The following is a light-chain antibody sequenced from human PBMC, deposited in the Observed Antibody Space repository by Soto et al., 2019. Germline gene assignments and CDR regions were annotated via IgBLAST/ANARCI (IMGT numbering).Light chain of an antibody. CDR1: QSISSY. CDR3: QQSCSNPYI. CDR2: AAS. Sequence: DIQMTQSPSSLSASVGDRVTITCRASQSISSYLNWYQQKLGKAPKLLIYAASSLQSGVSSRFSGSGSGTDFTLTISSLQPEDFAIYYCQQSCSNPYIFGQGTKLEIK. J-gene: IGKJ2*01. V-gene: IGKV1-39*01.